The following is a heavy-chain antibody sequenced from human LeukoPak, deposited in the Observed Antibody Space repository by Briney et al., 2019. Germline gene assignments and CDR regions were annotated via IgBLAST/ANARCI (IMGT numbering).Heavy chain of an antibody. V-gene: IGHV3-74*01. J-gene: IGHJ4*02. D-gene: IGHD6-13*01. Sequence: GGSLRLSCAASGFTFSSYWMHWVRQAPGKGLVWVSRINSDGSITSYADSVKGRFTISRDNAKNSLYLQMNSLRAEDTAVYYCARGGSSWFLDYWGQGTLVTVSS. CDR3: ARGGSSWFLDY. CDR1: GFTFSSYW. CDR2: INSDGSIT.